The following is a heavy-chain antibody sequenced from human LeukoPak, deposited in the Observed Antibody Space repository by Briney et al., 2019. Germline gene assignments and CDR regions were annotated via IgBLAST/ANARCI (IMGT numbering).Heavy chain of an antibody. CDR2: INHSGST. CDR3: ARGSSGGGCYSRVHAGWFDP. J-gene: IGHJ5*02. CDR1: GGSFSGYY. D-gene: IGHD2-15*01. Sequence: SETLSLTCAVYGGSFSGYYWSWIRQPPGKGLEWIGEINHSGSTNYNPSLKSRVTISVDTSKNQFSLKLSSVTAADTAVYYCARGSSGGGCYSRVHAGWFDPWGQGTLVTVSS. V-gene: IGHV4-34*01.